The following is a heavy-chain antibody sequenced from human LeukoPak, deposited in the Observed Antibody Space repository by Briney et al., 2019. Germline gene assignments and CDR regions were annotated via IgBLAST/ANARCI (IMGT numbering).Heavy chain of an antibody. CDR1: EFTVSNNY. D-gene: IGHD2-15*01. CDR2: INSGGST. Sequence: GGSLTLSCAASEFTVSNNYMSWVRQAPGKGLEGVSVINSGGSTYYADSVKGRFTISRHNSKNTLYLQMNSLRAEDTAVYYCACRVVNPFDYWGQGTLVTVSS. V-gene: IGHV3-53*04. CDR3: ACRVVNPFDY. J-gene: IGHJ4*02.